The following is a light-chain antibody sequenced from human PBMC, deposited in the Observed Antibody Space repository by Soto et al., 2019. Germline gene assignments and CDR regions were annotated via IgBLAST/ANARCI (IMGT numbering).Light chain of an antibody. V-gene: IGKV1-5*01. CDR3: QQYNPYAT. J-gene: IGKJ5*01. CDR1: QNIRNW. CDR2: DAS. Sequence: DIQMTQSPSTLSASLGDSVTITCRASQNIRNWLAWYQQKPGKAPNPLIYDASSLKTGVPSRFSGSGSGSEFNFTITGMQPDDFATYFCQQYNPYATFGQGTRLEI.